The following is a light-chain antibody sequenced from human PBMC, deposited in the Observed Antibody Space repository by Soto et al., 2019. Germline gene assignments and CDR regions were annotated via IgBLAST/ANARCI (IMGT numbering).Light chain of an antibody. V-gene: IGKV1D-16*01. J-gene: IGKJ1*01. CDR1: QGISSW. Sequence: DRRMSQSSSSVSASVGGRVAITCRASQGISSWLAWYQQKPGKAPNLLIYAASTLESGVPSRFSGSGSGTEFTPTISSLQADDPATYYCQQYNSYLPWTSGQGTKVDIK. CDR3: QQYNSYLPWT. CDR2: AAS.